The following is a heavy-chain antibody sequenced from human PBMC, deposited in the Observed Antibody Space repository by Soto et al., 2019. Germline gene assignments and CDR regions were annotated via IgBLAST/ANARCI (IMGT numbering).Heavy chain of an antibody. Sequence: QVQLVQSGAEVKKPGSSVKVSCKASGGTFSSYAISWVRQAPGQGLEWMGGIIPIFGTANYAQKFQGRVTITADDSTSTAYMELSSLRSEDTAVYYCARDPLDCSGGSCYSIKDYWGQGTLVTVSS. CDR2: IIPIFGTA. CDR1: GGTFSSYA. J-gene: IGHJ4*02. V-gene: IGHV1-69*12. CDR3: ARDPLDCSGGSCYSIKDY. D-gene: IGHD2-15*01.